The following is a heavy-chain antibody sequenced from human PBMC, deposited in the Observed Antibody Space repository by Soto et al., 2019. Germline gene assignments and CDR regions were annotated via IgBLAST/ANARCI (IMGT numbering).Heavy chain of an antibody. D-gene: IGHD6-6*01. V-gene: IGHV3-33*01. J-gene: IGHJ4*02. Sequence: GSLRLSCAASGFTFSSYGMHWVRQAPGKGLEWVAVIWYDGSNKYYADSVKGRFTISRDNSKNTLYLQMNSLRAEDTAVYYCAREGQLVPGWYFDYWGQGTLVTVSS. CDR1: GFTFSSYG. CDR2: IWYDGSNK. CDR3: AREGQLVPGWYFDY.